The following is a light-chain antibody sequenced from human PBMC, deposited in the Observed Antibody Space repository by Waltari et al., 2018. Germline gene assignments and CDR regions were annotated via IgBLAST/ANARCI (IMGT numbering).Light chain of an antibody. J-gene: IGLJ3*02. Sequence: QLVLTLSPSASASLGPSLKLPCTLTPWQSSTIHPWHQQKPEKGPRYLMKVNSDGSHTKGDEIPDRFAGSSSGSERYLTISSLQSEDEADYYCQTGGHGTWVFGGGTKLTVV. CDR3: QTGGHGTWV. V-gene: IGLV4-69*01. CDR2: VNSDGSH. CDR1: PWQSSTI.